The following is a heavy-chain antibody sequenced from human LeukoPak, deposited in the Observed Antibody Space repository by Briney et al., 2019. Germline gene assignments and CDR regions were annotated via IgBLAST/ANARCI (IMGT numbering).Heavy chain of an antibody. CDR2: IYSGGST. Sequence: GGSLRLSCAASGFTVSSNYMSWVRQAPGKGLEWVSVIYSGGSTYYADSVKGRFTISRDNSKNTLYLQMNSLRAEDTAVYYCARVDKVAAAAHFDYWGQGTLVTVSS. J-gene: IGHJ4*02. D-gene: IGHD6-13*01. CDR3: ARVDKVAAAAHFDY. CDR1: GFTVSSNY. V-gene: IGHV3-53*01.